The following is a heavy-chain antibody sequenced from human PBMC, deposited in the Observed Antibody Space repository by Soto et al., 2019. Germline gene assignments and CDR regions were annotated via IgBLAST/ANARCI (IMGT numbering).Heavy chain of an antibody. CDR1: GFTVSNNY. V-gene: IGHV3-66*01. J-gene: IGHJ4*02. D-gene: IGHD1-1*01. CDR2: IYSGGAT. Sequence: EVQLVESGGGLVKPGGSLRLSCAASGFTVSNNYMRWVRQAPGKGLEWVSLIYSGGATYYADSVQGRFTISRDNSKNTLYLQMNSLRAEDTAVYYCARDGTYNWVGGQGILVTVSP. CDR3: ARDGTYNWV.